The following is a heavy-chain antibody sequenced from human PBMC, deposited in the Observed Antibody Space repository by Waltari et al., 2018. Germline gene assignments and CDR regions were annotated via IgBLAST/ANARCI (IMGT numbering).Heavy chain of an antibody. CDR2: VNAGNGNT. Sequence: QVQLVQSGAEVKKPGASVKVSCKAAGYTFSDYAIHWVRQAPGLRLEWMGWVNAGNGNTKYSQKFQGRVTITRHTSASTAYMALNSLRSADTAVYYCARDEKAVVINYYYYYMDVWGKGTTVTVSS. J-gene: IGHJ6*03. V-gene: IGHV1-3*01. D-gene: IGHD2-21*01. CDR3: ARDEKAVVINYYYYYMDV. CDR1: GYTFSDYA.